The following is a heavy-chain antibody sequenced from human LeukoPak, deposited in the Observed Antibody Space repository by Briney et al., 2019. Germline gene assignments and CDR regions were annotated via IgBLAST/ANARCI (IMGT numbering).Heavy chain of an antibody. D-gene: IGHD3-10*01. CDR2: ISGSGGST. V-gene: IGHV3-23*01. J-gene: IGHJ6*02. CDR3: ANTPLWLNYYYGMDV. CDR1: GFTFSSYA. Sequence: GGSLRLSCAASGFTFSSYAMSWVRQAPGKGLEWVSAISGSGGSTYYADSVKGRFTISRDNSKNTLYLQMNSLRAEDTAVYYCANTPLWLNYYYGMDVWGQGTTVTVSS.